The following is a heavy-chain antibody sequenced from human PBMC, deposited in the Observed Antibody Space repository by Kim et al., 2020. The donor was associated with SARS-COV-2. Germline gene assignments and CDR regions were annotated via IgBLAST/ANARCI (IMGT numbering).Heavy chain of an antibody. CDR2: ISYDGSNK. D-gene: IGHD1-26*01. CDR1: GFTFSSYA. CDR3: VLGGGATQAGPFC. Sequence: GGSLRLSCAASGFTFSSYAMHWVRQAPGKGLEWVAVISYDGSNKYYADSVKGRFTISRDNSKNTLYLQMNSLRAEDTAVYYCVLGGGATQAGPFCWGQGTLVTVSS. J-gene: IGHJ4*02. V-gene: IGHV3-30-3*01.